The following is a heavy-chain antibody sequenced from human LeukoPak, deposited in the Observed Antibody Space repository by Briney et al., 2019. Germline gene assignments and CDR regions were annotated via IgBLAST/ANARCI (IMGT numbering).Heavy chain of an antibody. Sequence: GGSLRLSCAASGFTFSNAWMSWVRQAPGKGLEWVSAISGSGGSTYYADSVKGRFTISRDNSKNTLYLQMNSLRAEDTAVYYCAKAPYGDFLLNWFDPWGQGTLVTVSS. CDR1: GFTFSNAW. D-gene: IGHD4-17*01. CDR2: ISGSGGST. J-gene: IGHJ5*02. V-gene: IGHV3-23*01. CDR3: AKAPYGDFLLNWFDP.